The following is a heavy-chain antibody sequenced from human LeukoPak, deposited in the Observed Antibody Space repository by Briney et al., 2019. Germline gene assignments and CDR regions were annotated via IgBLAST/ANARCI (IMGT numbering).Heavy chain of an antibody. Sequence: GGSLRLSCVVSGFTFSTYWMSWVRQAPGKGLECVATIKQDGSVKNYGDSVQGRFTISRDNSKNTLYLQMNSLRAEDTAVYYCARDSSGYFFDYWGQGTLVTVSS. CDR1: GFTFSTYW. J-gene: IGHJ4*02. D-gene: IGHD3-22*01. V-gene: IGHV3-7*03. CDR3: ARDSSGYFFDY. CDR2: IKQDGSVK.